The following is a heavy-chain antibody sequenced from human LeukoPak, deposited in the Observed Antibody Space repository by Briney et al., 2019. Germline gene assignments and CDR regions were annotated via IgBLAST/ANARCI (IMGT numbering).Heavy chain of an antibody. J-gene: IGHJ6*04. D-gene: IGHD5-18*01. CDR1: GGTFSSYA. CDR2: IIPIFGTA. Sequence: SVTVSCKASGGTFSSYAITWVRQAPGQGLEWMGGIIPIFGTANYAQKFQGRVTITADESTSTAYMELSSLRSEDTAVYYCARVLLERGYSYGSGLDYYGMDVWGKGTTVTVSS. V-gene: IGHV1-69*13. CDR3: ARVLLERGYSYGSGLDYYGMDV.